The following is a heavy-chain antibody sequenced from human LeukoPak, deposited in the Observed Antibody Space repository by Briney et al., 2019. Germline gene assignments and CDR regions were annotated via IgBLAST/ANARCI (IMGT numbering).Heavy chain of an antibody. CDR2: FDPEDGET. CDR1: GYTLTELS. V-gene: IGHV1-24*01. Sequence: ASVKVSCKVSGYTLTELSMHWVRQAPGKGLEWMGGFDPEDGETIYAQKFQGRVTMTEDTSTDTAYMELSSLRSEDTAVYYCARARQNPYFEERRRGNWFDPWGQGTLVTVSS. CDR3: ARARQNPYFEERRRGNWFDP. D-gene: IGHD3-9*01. J-gene: IGHJ5*02.